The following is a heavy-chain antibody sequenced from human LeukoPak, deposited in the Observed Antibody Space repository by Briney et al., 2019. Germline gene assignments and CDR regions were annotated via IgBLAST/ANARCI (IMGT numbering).Heavy chain of an antibody. CDR2: ISYDGSNK. Sequence: GGSLRLSWAASGFTFSSYPMLGLRQAPGKALERVAFISYDGSNKYYADPVKGRFTIYRDNSKNTLYLQMNSLGAEDTAVYYGARDLMQFAHYYDSSGSISLGYWGQGTLVTVSS. CDR3: ARDLMQFAHYYDSSGSISLGY. J-gene: IGHJ4*02. V-gene: IGHV3-30*04. D-gene: IGHD3-22*01. CDR1: GFTFSSYP.